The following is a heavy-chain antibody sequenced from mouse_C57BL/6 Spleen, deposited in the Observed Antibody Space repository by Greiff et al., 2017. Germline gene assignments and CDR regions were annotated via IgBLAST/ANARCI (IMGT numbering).Heavy chain of an antibody. J-gene: IGHJ4*01. V-gene: IGHV1-59*01. D-gene: IGHD1-1*01. CDR1: GYTFTSYW. CDR2: IDPSDSST. Sequence: QVQLQQPGAELVRPGTSVKLSCKASGYTFTSYWMHWVKQRPGQGLEWIGVIDPSDSSTNYNQKFNGKATLTVDTSSSTASMQLSSLTSEDSAVYSGARRGYGSSYVWAIDYWGQGTSVTVSS. CDR3: ARRGYGSSYVWAIDY.